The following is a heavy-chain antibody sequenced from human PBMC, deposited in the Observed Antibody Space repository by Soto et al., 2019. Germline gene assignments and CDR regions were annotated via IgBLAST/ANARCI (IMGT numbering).Heavy chain of an antibody. CDR1: GYTFTSYY. Sequence: QVQLVQSGAEVQKPGASVKVSCKASGYTFTSYYIHWVRQAPGQGLEWMGVIDPRGGGTTYAQNFQGGVTMTRDTSTSTVYMELSSLRSEDTAVYYCAKAVTTGGTSEFDYWGQGTLVTVSS. V-gene: IGHV1-46*01. J-gene: IGHJ4*02. D-gene: IGHD6-13*01. CDR2: IDPRGGGT. CDR3: AKAVTTGGTSEFDY.